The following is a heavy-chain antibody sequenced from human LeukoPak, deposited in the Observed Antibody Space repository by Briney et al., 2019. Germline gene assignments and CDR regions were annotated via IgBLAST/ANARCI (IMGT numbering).Heavy chain of an antibody. CDR3: ARLLGRLNTVTTLAYDY. CDR1: GYTFTSYW. J-gene: IGHJ4*02. Sequence: GESQKISCKGSGYTFTSYWIGWVRQMPGKGLEWMGIIWPGDSDTRYSPSFQGQVTISADKSISTAYLQWSSLRASDTAMYYCARLLGRLNTVTTLAYDYWGQGTLVTVSS. V-gene: IGHV5-51*01. CDR2: IWPGDSDT. D-gene: IGHD4-17*01.